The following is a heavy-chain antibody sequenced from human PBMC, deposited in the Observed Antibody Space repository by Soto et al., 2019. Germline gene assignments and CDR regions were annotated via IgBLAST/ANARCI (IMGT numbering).Heavy chain of an antibody. CDR2: INPITGGT. J-gene: IGHJ4*02. V-gene: IGHV1-2*02. CDR1: GYTFTSYY. Sequence: GASVKVSCKASGYTFTSYYIHWVRQAPGQGLEWMGWINPITGGTNYAPKFQGRVTMTRDTSITTAYMELSRLRSDDTAGYYGARNYYDSRDRDYLDYWGQGTPVTVSS. D-gene: IGHD3-22*01. CDR3: ARNYYDSRDRDYLDY.